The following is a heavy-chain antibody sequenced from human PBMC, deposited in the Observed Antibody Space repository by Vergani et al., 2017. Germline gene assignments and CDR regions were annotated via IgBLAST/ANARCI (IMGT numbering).Heavy chain of an antibody. J-gene: IGHJ5*02. D-gene: IGHD2-2*01. Sequence: QVQLVQSGAEVKKPGASVKVSCKASGYTFTGYYMHWVRQAPGQGLEWMGWINPNSGGTNYAQKFQGRVTMTRDTSIRTAYMELSRLRSDDTAVYYCARDYGYCSSTSCPNWFDPWGEGRLVTVSS. V-gene: IGHV1-2*02. CDR2: INPNSGGT. CDR3: ARDYGYCSSTSCPNWFDP. CDR1: GYTFTGYY.